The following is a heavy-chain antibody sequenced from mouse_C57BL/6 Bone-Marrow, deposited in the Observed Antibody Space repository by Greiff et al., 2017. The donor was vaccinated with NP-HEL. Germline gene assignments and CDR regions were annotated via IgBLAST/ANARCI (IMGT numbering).Heavy chain of an antibody. CDR1: GFTFSSYA. CDR2: ISDGGSYT. CDR3: AREGGFDY. J-gene: IGHJ2*01. V-gene: IGHV5-4*01. Sequence: EVNVVESGGGLVKPGGSLKLSCAASGFTFSSYAMSWVRQTPEKRLEWVATISDGGSYTYYPDNVKGRFTISRDNAKNNLYLQMSHLKSEDTAMYYCAREGGFDYWGQGTTLTVSS.